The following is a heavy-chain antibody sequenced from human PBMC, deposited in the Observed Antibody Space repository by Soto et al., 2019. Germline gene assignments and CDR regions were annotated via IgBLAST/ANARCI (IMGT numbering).Heavy chain of an antibody. Sequence: QVHLQESGPGLVKPSETLSLTCSVSGGTISGYYWTWIRQPAGKGLEWIGRIYSSGNTKYNPSLHIRSTMALATSNNQFPLRLTSVTAADTAVYYCVRGQRFAAWFDPWGQGTLVTVSS. CDR2: IYSSGNT. J-gene: IGHJ5*02. CDR1: GGTISGYY. D-gene: IGHD3-3*01. CDR3: VRGQRFAAWFDP. V-gene: IGHV4-4*07.